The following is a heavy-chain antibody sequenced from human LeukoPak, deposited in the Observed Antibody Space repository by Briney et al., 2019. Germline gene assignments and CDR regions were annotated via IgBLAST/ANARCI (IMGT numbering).Heavy chain of an antibody. Sequence: GGSLRLSCAVSGFTVSGNYMSWVRQAPGKGLEWVSLIYSGDTTLYADSVKGRFTISRDISKNTVYLQMNSLRAEDTAVYYCARRAGGYSHPYDYWGQGILVTVSS. CDR3: ARRAGGYSHPYDY. CDR1: GFTVSGNY. CDR2: IYSGDTT. J-gene: IGHJ4*02. D-gene: IGHD4-23*01. V-gene: IGHV3-53*01.